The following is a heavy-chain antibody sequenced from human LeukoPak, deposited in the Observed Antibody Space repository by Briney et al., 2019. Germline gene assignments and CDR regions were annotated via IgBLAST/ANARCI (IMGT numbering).Heavy chain of an antibody. CDR3: AREERGYCSGGSCYLIWFDP. V-gene: IGHV1-69*04. Sequence: GASVKVSCKASGGTFSSYAISWVRQAPGQGLEWMGRIIPILGIANYAQKFQGRVTITADKSTSTAYMELSSLRSEDTAVYYCAREERGYCSGGSCYLIWFDPWGQGTLVTVSS. CDR2: IIPILGIA. D-gene: IGHD2-15*01. CDR1: GGTFSSYA. J-gene: IGHJ5*02.